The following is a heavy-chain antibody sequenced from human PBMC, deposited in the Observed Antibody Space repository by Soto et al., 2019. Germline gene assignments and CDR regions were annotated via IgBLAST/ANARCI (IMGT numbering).Heavy chain of an antibody. V-gene: IGHV3-30*18. D-gene: IGHD6-6*01. CDR2: ISYDGSNK. Sequence: QVQLVEPGGGVVQPGRSLRLSCAASGFTFSSYGMHWVRQAPGKGLEWVAVISYDGSNKYYADSVKGRFTISRDNSKNPLYLQMNRLRAEETAVYYCAKAAYLAARHWMDYYGMDVWGQWTTVTVS. CDR3: AKAAYLAARHWMDYYGMDV. J-gene: IGHJ6*02. CDR1: GFTFSSYG.